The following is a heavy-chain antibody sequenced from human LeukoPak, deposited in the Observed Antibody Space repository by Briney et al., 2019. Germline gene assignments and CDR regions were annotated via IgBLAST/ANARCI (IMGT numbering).Heavy chain of an antibody. CDR1: GYTFTGYY. Sequence: ASVKVSCKASGYTFTGYYMHWVRQAPGQGLEWMGIINPSGGSTSYAQKFQGRVTMTRDMSTSTVYMELSSLRSEDTAVYYCARAPHYSGSYFDAFDIWGQGTMVTVSS. D-gene: IGHD1-26*01. CDR2: INPSGGST. J-gene: IGHJ3*02. CDR3: ARAPHYSGSYFDAFDI. V-gene: IGHV1-46*01.